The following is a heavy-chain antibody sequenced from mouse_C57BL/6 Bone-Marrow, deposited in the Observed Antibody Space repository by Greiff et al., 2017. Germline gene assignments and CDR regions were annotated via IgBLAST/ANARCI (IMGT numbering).Heavy chain of an antibody. J-gene: IGHJ4*01. Sequence: EVKVVESEGGLVQPGSSMKLSCTASGFTFSDYYMAWVRQVPEKGLEWVANINYDGSSTYYLDSLKSRFLISRDNAKNMLYLQMSSLKSEDTATYYCAREDYDYDGYAMDYWGQGTSVTVSS. V-gene: IGHV5-16*01. D-gene: IGHD2-4*01. CDR2: INYDGSST. CDR1: GFTFSDYY. CDR3: AREDYDYDGYAMDY.